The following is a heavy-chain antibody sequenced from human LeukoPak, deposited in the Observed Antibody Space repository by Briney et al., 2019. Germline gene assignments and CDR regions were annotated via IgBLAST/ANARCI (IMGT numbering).Heavy chain of an antibody. CDR3: ARGGPDSGSYPMYYFDY. J-gene: IGHJ4*02. V-gene: IGHV3-53*01. CDR1: GFTVSSNY. CDR2: LYSGGNT. D-gene: IGHD3-10*01. Sequence: GGSLRLSCAVSGFTVSSNYMSWVRQAPGKGLEWVSVLYSGGNTYYADSVKGRFTISRDNSKNTLYLQMNSLRAVDTAVYYCARGGPDSGSYPMYYFDYWGQGTLVTVSS.